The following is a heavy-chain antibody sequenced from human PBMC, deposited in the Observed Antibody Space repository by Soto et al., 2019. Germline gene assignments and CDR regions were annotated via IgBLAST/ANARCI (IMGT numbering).Heavy chain of an antibody. CDR1: GFTFSSSY. V-gene: IGHV3-7*01. D-gene: IGHD3-16*01. Sequence: EVHLVESGGGLVQPGGSLRLSCAASGFTFSSSYMTWVRHLPGKGLEWVANIKEDGSQTYYVDSVKGRFTISRDNAKNSLYLQMDSLRAEDTAVYYCAQTGISTRFGRGQGTLVTVSS. J-gene: IGHJ4*02. CDR2: IKEDGSQT. CDR3: AQTGISTRFG.